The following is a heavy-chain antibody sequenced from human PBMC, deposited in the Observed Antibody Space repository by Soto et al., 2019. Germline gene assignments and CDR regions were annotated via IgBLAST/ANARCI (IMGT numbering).Heavy chain of an antibody. CDR1: GYGFTFYY. Sequence: QVQLIQSGAEVKKPGASVIISCQASGYGFTFYYFYWVRQAPGQGLEWIGKINTDGGATTYAQTFQGRVTITSDASTGTVYMELSSLTSDDTAVYYCARGRRHTFWGQGTQVSVSS. J-gene: IGHJ4*02. CDR3: ARGRRHTF. D-gene: IGHD2-2*02. CDR2: INTDGGAT. V-gene: IGHV1-46*01.